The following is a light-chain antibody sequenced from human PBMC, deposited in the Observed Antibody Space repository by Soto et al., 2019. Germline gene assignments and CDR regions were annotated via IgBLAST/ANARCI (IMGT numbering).Light chain of an antibody. CDR1: SSNIGNNY. J-gene: IGLJ1*01. CDR3: GTWDSSLSGGGYV. CDR2: DND. V-gene: IGLV1-51*01. Sequence: QSVLTQPPSVSAAPGQKVTISCSGSSSNIGNNYVSWYQQLPGTAPKLLIYDNDERPSGIPDRFSGSKSGTSATLGITGLQTGDEAEYYCGTWDSSLSGGGYVFATGTKLTVL.